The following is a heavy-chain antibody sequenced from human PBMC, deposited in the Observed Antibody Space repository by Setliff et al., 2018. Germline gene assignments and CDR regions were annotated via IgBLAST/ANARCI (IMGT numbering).Heavy chain of an antibody. CDR3: ASVGGYCSSNNCYFDL. CDR1: GFTISYYA. V-gene: IGHV3-30-3*01. J-gene: IGHJ4*02. Sequence: PGGSLRLSCAASGFTISYYAIHWVRQAPGKGLEWVAVSRYAENYQYYADSVKGRFTISRDNSKNTLYLQLRSLTGEDTAFYYCASVGGYCSSNNCYFDLWGQGTLVTISS. CDR2: SRYAENYQ. D-gene: IGHD2-2*01.